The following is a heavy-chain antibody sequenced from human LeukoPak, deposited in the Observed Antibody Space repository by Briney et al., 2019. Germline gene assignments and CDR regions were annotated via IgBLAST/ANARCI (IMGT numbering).Heavy chain of an antibody. CDR2: LSYDGTNK. CDR1: GLTFSGSA. V-gene: IGHV3-30*04. D-gene: IGHD4-17*01. CDR3: AKGRGDYLLDY. Sequence: GGSLRLSCAASGLTFSGSAIHWVRQAPGKGLEWLAVLSYDGTNKYYADSVKGRFTISRDNSKNTLYLQMNSLRAEDTAVYYCAKGRGDYLLDYWGQGTLVAVSS. J-gene: IGHJ4*02.